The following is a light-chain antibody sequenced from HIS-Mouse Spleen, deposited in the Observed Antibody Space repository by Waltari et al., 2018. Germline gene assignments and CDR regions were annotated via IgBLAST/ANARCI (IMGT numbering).Light chain of an antibody. CDR1: SSDVGGYNY. CDR2: DVS. V-gene: IGLV2-14*03. J-gene: IGLJ2*01. Sequence: QSALTQPASVSGSPGQSLTLSCTGTSSDVGGYNYVPWYQQHPGKAPKLMIYDVSNRPSGVSNRFSGSKSGNTASLTISGLQAEDEADYYCSSYTSSSFNVVFGGGTKLTVL. CDR3: SSYTSSSFNVV.